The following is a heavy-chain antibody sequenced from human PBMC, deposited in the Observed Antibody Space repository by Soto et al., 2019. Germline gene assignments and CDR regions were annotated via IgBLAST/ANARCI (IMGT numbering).Heavy chain of an antibody. D-gene: IGHD5-12*01. CDR3: ARGDYSGSPGPFDY. CDR2: IIPIFGIA. V-gene: IGHV1-69*01. CDR1: GGTFSSYA. J-gene: IGHJ4*02. Sequence: QVQLVQSGAEVKKPGSSVKVSCKASGGTFSSYAISWVRQAPGQGLEWMGGIIPIFGIANYAQKFQGKVTSTADESKSTAYMELSSLRSEDTAVYYCARGDYSGSPGPFDYWGQGTLVTVSS.